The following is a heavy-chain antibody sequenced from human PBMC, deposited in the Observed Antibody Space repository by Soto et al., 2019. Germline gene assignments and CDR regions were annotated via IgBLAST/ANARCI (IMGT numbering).Heavy chain of an antibody. CDR3: ARVVDFWSGQNYYYYGMDV. CDR2: ISAYNGNT. V-gene: IGHV1-18*01. D-gene: IGHD3-3*01. J-gene: IGHJ6*02. CDR1: GYTFTSYG. Sequence: QVQLVQSGAEVKKPGASVKVSCKASGYTFTSYGISWVRQAPGQGLEWMGWISAYNGNTNYAQKLQGRVTMTTDTTPSTACMGLRSLGSDDTAVYYCARVVDFWSGQNYYYYGMDVWGQGTTVTVSS.